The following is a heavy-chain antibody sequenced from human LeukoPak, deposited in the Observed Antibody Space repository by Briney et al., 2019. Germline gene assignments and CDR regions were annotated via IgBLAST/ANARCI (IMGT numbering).Heavy chain of an antibody. CDR1: GYTFTSYG. D-gene: IGHD3-3*01. CDR2: ISAYNGNT. V-gene: IGHV1-18*01. Sequence: ASVKVSCKASGYTFTSYGISWVRQAPGQGLEWMGWISAYNGNTNYAQKLQGRVTMTTDTSTSTAYMELRSLRSDDTAVYYCARADWGITIFGVVIFWFDPWGQGTLVTVSS. J-gene: IGHJ5*02. CDR3: ARADWGITIFGVVIFWFDP.